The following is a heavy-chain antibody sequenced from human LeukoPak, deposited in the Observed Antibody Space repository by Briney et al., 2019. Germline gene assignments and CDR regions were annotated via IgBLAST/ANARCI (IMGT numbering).Heavy chain of an antibody. D-gene: IGHD6-13*01. CDR3: ARALSIAAAAGGY. V-gene: IGHV7-4-1*02. CDR1: GYSFTGYA. Sequence: ASVKVSCKASGYSFTGYAMNWVRQAPGQGLEWMGWINTNTGNPTYAQGFTGRFVFSLDTSVATAYLQISSLKTEDTAVYYCARALSIAAAAGGYWGQGTLVTVSS. J-gene: IGHJ4*02. CDR2: INTNTGNP.